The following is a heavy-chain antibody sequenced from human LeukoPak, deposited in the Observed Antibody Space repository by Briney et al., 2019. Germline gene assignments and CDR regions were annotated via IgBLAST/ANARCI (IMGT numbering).Heavy chain of an antibody. CDR3: AKDAVGWPEIYYMDV. CDR2: ISWNSGSI. D-gene: IGHD6-19*01. V-gene: IGHV3-9*01. CDR1: GFTFDDYA. Sequence: GRSLRLSCAASGFTFDDYAMHWVRQAPGKGLEWVSGISWNSGSIGYADSVKGRFTISRDNAKNSLYLQMNSLRAEDTALYYCAKDAVGWPEIYYMDVWGKGTTVTVSS. J-gene: IGHJ6*03.